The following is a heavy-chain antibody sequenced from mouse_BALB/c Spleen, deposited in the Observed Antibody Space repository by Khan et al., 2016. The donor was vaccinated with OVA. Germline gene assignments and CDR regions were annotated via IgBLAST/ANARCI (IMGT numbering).Heavy chain of an antibody. J-gene: IGHJ4*01. CDR3: AMDGYYAMDY. Sequence: QVQLKESGPGLVAPSQSLSITCTVSGFSFTSYGVHWVRQPPGQGLEWLGVIWAGGSTNYNSALMTRLTIINDNSKSQVFFKLHSLQTDDTAMYYCAMDGYYAMDYWGQGTSVTVSA. CDR1: GFSFTSYG. V-gene: IGHV2-9*02. CDR2: IWAGGST. D-gene: IGHD2-3*01.